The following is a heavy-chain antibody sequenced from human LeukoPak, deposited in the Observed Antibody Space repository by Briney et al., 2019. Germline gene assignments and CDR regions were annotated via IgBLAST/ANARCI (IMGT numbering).Heavy chain of an antibody. CDR3: ASYGSGMDYFDY. V-gene: IGHV3-30-3*01. J-gene: IGHJ4*02. Sequence: GGSLRPPRAAPGFPFCNLLKHWGRPAPGKGLGGVAVIFYDGANKYYADSVKGRFTVSRDNSKNTLYLQRNSLRAEDTAVYYCASYGSGMDYFDYWGQGTLVTVSS. CDR2: IFYDGANK. CDR1: GFPFCNLL. D-gene: IGHD3-10*01.